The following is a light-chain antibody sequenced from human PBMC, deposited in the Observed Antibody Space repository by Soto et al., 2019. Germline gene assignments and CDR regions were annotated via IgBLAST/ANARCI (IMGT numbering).Light chain of an antibody. CDR3: QHYGSSPRT. Sequence: EIVLTQSPGTLSLSPGERATLSCRASQTIIRTYLAWFKQKPGQAPRLLIYDASTRATGIPDRFSGSGSGTDFTLTISRLEPEDFAVYYWQHYGSSPRTFGQGTKVEIK. CDR2: DAS. V-gene: IGKV3-20*01. CDR1: QTIIRTY. J-gene: IGKJ1*01.